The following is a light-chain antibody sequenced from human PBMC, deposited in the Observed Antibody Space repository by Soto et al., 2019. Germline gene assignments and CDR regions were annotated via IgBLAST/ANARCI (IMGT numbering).Light chain of an antibody. J-gene: IGKJ1*01. Sequence: ESVLTQSPGTLSFSPGERATLCCRASQSVSSSYLAWYQQKPGQAPRLLIYGASSRATGIPDRFSGSGSGTDFTLTISRLEPEDFAVYYCQQYGISPRTFGQGTKVDIK. V-gene: IGKV3-20*01. CDR3: QQYGISPRT. CDR2: GAS. CDR1: QSVSSSY.